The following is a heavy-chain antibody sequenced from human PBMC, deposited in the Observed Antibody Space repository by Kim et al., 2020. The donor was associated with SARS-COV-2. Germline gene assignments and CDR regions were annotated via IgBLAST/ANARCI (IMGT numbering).Heavy chain of an antibody. CDR1: GYTFTSYD. J-gene: IGHJ6*02. V-gene: IGHV1-8*01. Sequence: ASVKVSCKASGYTFTSYDIKWVRQATGQGLEWMGWMNPNSGNTGYAQKFQGRVTMTRNTSISTAYMELSSLRSEDTAVYYCARSLTFAVTTNYYYYGMDVWGQGTTVTVSS. CDR2: MNPNSGNT. CDR3: ARSLTFAVTTNYYYYGMDV. D-gene: IGHD4-17*01.